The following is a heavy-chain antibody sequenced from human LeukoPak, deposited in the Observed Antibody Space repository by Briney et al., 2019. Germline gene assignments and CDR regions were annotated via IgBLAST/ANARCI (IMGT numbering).Heavy chain of an antibody. CDR2: INPNSGGT. D-gene: IGHD2-2*01. V-gene: IGHV1-2*02. CDR3: ARDLSSYCSSTSCRSELTGY. Sequence: ASVKVSCKASGGTFSSYAISWVRQAPGQGLEWMGGINPNSGGTNYAQKFQGRVTMTRDTSISTAYMELSRLRSDDTAVYYCARDLSSYCSSTSCRSELTGYWGQGTLVTVSS. J-gene: IGHJ4*02. CDR1: GGTFSSYA.